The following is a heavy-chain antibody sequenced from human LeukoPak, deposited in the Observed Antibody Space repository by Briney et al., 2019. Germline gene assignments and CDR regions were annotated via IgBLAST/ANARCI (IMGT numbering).Heavy chain of an antibody. CDR3: AKDRIGDYGDLGGFDP. CDR2: ISWNSGSI. J-gene: IGHJ5*02. CDR1: GFTFDDYA. Sequence: PGGSLRLSCAASGFTFDDYAMHWVRPAPGKGLEWVSGISWNSGSIGYAHSVKGGFTISRDNAKNSLYLQMNSLRAEDTALYYCAKDRIGDYGDLGGFDPWGQGTLVTVSS. V-gene: IGHV3-9*01. D-gene: IGHD4-17*01.